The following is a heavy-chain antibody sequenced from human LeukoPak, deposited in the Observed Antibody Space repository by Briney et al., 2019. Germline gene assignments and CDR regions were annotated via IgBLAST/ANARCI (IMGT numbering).Heavy chain of an antibody. CDR1: GYSISSGYY. V-gene: IGHV4-38-2*02. D-gene: IGHD3-22*01. CDR3: ARVRYYYDSSGYYFDY. J-gene: IGHJ4*02. Sequence: SETLSLTCTVSGYSISSGYYWGWIRQPPGKGLEWIGSIYHSGSTYYNPSLKSRVTISVDTSKNQFSLKLSSVTAADTAVYYCARVRYYYDSSGYYFDYWGQGTLVTVSS. CDR2: IYHSGST.